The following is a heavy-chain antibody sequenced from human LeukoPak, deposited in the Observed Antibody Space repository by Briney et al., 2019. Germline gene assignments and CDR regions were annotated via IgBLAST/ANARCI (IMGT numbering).Heavy chain of an antibody. D-gene: IGHD3-22*01. V-gene: IGHV4-4*07. Sequence: PSETLSLTCTVSGGSISSYYRSWIRQPAGKGLEWIGRIYTSGSTNYNPSLKSRVTKSVDTSKNQFSLKLSSVTAADTAVYYCARDNYYDSSGYYALVQNYGMDVWGQGTTVTVSS. CDR3: ARDNYYDSSGYYALVQNYGMDV. CDR1: GGSISSYY. CDR2: IYTSGST. J-gene: IGHJ6*02.